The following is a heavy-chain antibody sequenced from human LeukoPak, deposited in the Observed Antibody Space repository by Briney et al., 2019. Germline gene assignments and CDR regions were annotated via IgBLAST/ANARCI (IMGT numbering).Heavy chain of an antibody. J-gene: IGHJ6*02. CDR1: GFIFSSYA. D-gene: IGHD3-10*01. CDR2: ISNSGGNT. Sequence: GRSLRLSCAASGFIFSSYAMSWVRQAPGKGLEWVSLISNSGGNTWYADSVKGRFTISRDNSKNTLSLQMDSLRAEDTAVYYCARALLWFGELFPYYYYGMDVWGQGTTVTVSS. V-gene: IGHV3-23*01. CDR3: ARALLWFGELFPYYYYGMDV.